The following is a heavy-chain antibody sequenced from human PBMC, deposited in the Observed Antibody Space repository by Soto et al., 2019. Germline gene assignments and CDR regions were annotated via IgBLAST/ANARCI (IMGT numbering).Heavy chain of an antibody. V-gene: IGHV1-18*01. CDR1: GYTFTSYG. CDR3: ARDLFRKSAYYDFWSGPWTQTTYDY. CDR2: ISAYNGNT. Sequence: ASVKVSCKASGYTFTSYGISWVRQAPGQGLEWMGWISAYNGNTNYAQKLQGRVTMTTDTSTSTAYMELRSLRSDDTAVYYCARDLFRKSAYYDFWSGPWTQTTYDYWGQGTLVTVSS. D-gene: IGHD3-3*01. J-gene: IGHJ4*02.